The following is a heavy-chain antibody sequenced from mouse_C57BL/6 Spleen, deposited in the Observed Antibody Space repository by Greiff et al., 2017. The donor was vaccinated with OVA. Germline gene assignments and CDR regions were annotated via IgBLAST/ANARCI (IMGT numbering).Heavy chain of an antibody. CDR2: IDPSDSYT. V-gene: IGHV1-50*01. Sequence: VQLQQSGAELVKPGASVKLSCKASGYTFTSYWMQWVKQRPGQGLEWIGEIDPSDSYTNYNQKFKGKATLTVDTSSSTAYMQLSSLTSEDSAVYYCARSGYGNPLAYWGQGTLVTVSA. J-gene: IGHJ3*01. CDR1: GYTFTSYW. D-gene: IGHD2-10*02. CDR3: ARSGYGNPLAY.